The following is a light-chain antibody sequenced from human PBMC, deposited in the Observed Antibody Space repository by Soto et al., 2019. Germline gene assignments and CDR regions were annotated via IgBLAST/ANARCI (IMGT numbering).Light chain of an antibody. CDR2: DAS. Sequence: EIVLTQSPATLSLSPGERATLSCRASQSVSSYLAWYQQKPGQAPRLLIYDASNRATGIPARFSGSGSGTDFTLTISSLEPEDFAVYYCQQRSNWPLTFGGGTQVAIK. CDR3: QQRSNWPLT. V-gene: IGKV3-11*01. CDR1: QSVSSY. J-gene: IGKJ4*01.